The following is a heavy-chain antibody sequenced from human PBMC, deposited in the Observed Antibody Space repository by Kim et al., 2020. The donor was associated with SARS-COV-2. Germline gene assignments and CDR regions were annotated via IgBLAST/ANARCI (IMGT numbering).Heavy chain of an antibody. D-gene: IGHD2-2*01. Sequence: KSRVTISVDPSKNQFSLKLSSVTAADTAVYYCAREAIVVVPAAATNWFDPWGQGTLVTVSS. J-gene: IGHJ5*02. CDR3: AREAIVVVPAAATNWFDP. V-gene: IGHV4-39*07.